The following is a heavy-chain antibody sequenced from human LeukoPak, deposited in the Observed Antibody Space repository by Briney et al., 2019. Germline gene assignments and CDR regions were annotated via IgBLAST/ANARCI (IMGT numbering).Heavy chain of an antibody. Sequence: SQTLSLTCAISGHSVSSSSAAWNWIRQSPSRGLEWLGRTYYRSKWFNDYAESVRSRITINPDTSKNQFSLQLNSVTPEDTAVYYCAGISGVYGFGTFDIWGQGTMVTVSP. J-gene: IGHJ3*02. V-gene: IGHV6-1*01. CDR2: TYYRSKWFN. CDR3: AGISGVYGFGTFDI. CDR1: GHSVSSSSAA. D-gene: IGHD1-26*01.